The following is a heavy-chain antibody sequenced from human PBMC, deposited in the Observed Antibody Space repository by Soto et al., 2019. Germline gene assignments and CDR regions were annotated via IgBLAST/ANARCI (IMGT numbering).Heavy chain of an antibody. J-gene: IGHJ4*02. CDR3: AREAVRVDILTGGYDY. V-gene: IGHV3-66*01. CDR1: GFTVSSNY. Sequence: EVQLVESGGGLVQPGGSLRLSCAAYGFTVSSNYMSWVRQAPGKGLEWVSVIYSGGSTYYADSVKGRFTISRDNSKNMLYIQMNSLRAEDTAVYYCAREAVRVDILTGGYDYWCQGTLVTVSS. D-gene: IGHD3-9*01. CDR2: IYSGGST.